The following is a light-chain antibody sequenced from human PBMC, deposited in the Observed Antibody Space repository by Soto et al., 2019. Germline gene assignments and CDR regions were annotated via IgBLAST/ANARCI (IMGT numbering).Light chain of an antibody. J-gene: IGLJ3*02. CDR3: CAFAYSRVV. CDR2: EVT. V-gene: IGLV2-14*01. Sequence: QSALTQPASVSGSPGQSITISCTGTINDIGSYHYVAWYQHHPGKAPKLIIYEVTHRPSGVSHRFSGSKSGSTASLTISGLQAEDEADYYCCAFAYSRVVFGGGTKLTVL. CDR1: INDIGSYHY.